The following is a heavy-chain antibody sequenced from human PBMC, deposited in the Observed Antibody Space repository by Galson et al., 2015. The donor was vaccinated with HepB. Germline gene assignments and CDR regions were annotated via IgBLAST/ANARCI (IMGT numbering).Heavy chain of an antibody. J-gene: IGHJ4*02. CDR2: ISSSDTTK. D-gene: IGHD3-10*01. CDR1: GFTFSGYE. CDR3: ARGGVHSY. Sequence: SLRLSCAASGFTFSGYELNWVRQAPGKGLEWVSYISSSDTTKYYADSVKGRVTISRDNARNSVYLQMNSLRAEDSAVYYCARGGVHSYWGQGTLVTVSS. V-gene: IGHV3-48*03.